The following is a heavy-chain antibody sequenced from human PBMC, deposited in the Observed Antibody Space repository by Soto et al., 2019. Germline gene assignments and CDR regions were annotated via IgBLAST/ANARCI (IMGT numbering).Heavy chain of an antibody. Sequence: HPGGSLRLSCAASGFTFSSYAMSWVRQAPGKGLEWVSAISGSGGSTYYADSVKGRFTISRDNSKNTLYLQMNSLRAEDTAVYYCATPFLRVVPAAMRFDYWGQGTLVTVSS. CDR2: ISGSGGST. CDR3: ATPFLRVVPAAMRFDY. CDR1: GFTFSSYA. J-gene: IGHJ4*02. V-gene: IGHV3-23*01. D-gene: IGHD2-2*01.